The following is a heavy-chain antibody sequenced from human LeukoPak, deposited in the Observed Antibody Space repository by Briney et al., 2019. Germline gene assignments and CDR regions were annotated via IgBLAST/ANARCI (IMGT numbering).Heavy chain of an antibody. CDR1: GGSFSGYY. Sequence: PSETLSLTCAVYGGSFSGYYWSWIRQPPGKGLEWIGEINHSGSTNYNPSLKSRVTISVDTSKNQFSLKLSSVTAADTALYYCARDLRGSSCYDYWGQGTLVTVSS. J-gene: IGHJ4*02. CDR2: INHSGST. CDR3: ARDLRGSSCYDY. V-gene: IGHV4-34*01. D-gene: IGHD2-2*01.